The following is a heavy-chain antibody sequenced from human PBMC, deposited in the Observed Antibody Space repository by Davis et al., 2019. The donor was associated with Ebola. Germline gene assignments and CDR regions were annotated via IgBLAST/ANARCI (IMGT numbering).Heavy chain of an antibody. Sequence: GESLKISCKGSDNTFTNYWIGWVRQMPGKGLDWMGIIYTGDSDTRYSPSFQGQVTISADKSISTAYLQWSSLKASDTAMYYCARREQWLVQGYFDYWGQGTLVTVSS. CDR3: ARREQWLVQGYFDY. CDR1: DNTFTNYW. V-gene: IGHV5-51*01. CDR2: IYTGDSDT. D-gene: IGHD6-19*01. J-gene: IGHJ4*02.